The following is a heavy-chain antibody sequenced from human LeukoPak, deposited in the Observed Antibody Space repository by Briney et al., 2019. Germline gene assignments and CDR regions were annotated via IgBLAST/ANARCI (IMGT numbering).Heavy chain of an antibody. J-gene: IGHJ4*02. CDR1: GFTFSSYA. CDR3: SNFGGGSRVLGY. D-gene: IGHD3-3*01. Sequence: GGSLRLSCAASGFTFSSYAMSWVRQAPGKGLEWVSAISGSGGSTYYADSVKGRFTISRDNSKNTLYLRMNSLRAEDTAVYYCSNFGGGSRVLGYWGQGTLVTVSS. V-gene: IGHV3-23*01. CDR2: ISGSGGST.